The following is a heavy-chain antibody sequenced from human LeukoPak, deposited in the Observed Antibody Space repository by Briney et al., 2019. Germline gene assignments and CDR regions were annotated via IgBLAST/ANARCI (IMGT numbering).Heavy chain of an antibody. J-gene: IGHJ4*02. Sequence: GGSLRLSCAASGFTFSSYSMNWVRQAPGKGLEWVSYISSSSSTIYYADSVKGRFTISRDNAKNSLYLQMNSLRAEDTAVYYCARAGYSYGPDYWGQGTLVTVSS. CDR1: GFTFSSYS. CDR2: ISSSSSTI. V-gene: IGHV3-48*04. D-gene: IGHD5-18*01. CDR3: ARAGYSYGPDY.